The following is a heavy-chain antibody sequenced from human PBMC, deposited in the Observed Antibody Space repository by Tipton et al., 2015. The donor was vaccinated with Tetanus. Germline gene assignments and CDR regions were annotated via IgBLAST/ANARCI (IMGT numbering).Heavy chain of an antibody. D-gene: IGHD2-2*01. Sequence: LRLSCTVSGGSISSYYWSWIRQPAGKGLEWIGRIYTSGSTNYNPSLKSRVTMSVDTSKNQFSLKLSSVTAADTAVYYCARGYIVVVPAAIFHWFDPWGQGTLVTVSS. CDR2: IYTSGST. CDR3: ARGYIVVVPAAIFHWFDP. J-gene: IGHJ5*02. V-gene: IGHV4-4*07. CDR1: GGSISSYY.